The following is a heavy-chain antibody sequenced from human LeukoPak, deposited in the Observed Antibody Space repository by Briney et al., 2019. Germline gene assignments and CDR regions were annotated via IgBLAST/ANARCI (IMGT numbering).Heavy chain of an antibody. D-gene: IGHD6-13*01. J-gene: IGHJ4*02. CDR3: ARGFSSSWYGEDYFDL. CDR2: TYYRSKWHS. CDR1: GDSVSMNSAA. Sequence: SQTLSLTCAISGDSVSMNSAAWNWIRQSPSRGLEWLGRTYYRSKWHSDYAVSVKSRITINPDTSKNQFSLQLNSVIPEDTAVNYCARGFSSSWYGEDYFDLWGQGTLVAVSS. V-gene: IGHV6-1*01.